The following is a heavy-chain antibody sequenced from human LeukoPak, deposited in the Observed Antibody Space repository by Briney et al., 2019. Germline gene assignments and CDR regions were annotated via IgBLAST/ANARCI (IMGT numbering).Heavy chain of an antibody. D-gene: IGHD3-22*01. Sequence: GGSLRLSCAGSGFTFSSYSMNWVRQAPGKGLEWVSSISSSSSYIYYADSVKGRFTISRDNAKNSLYLQMNSLRAEDTAVYYCASYLVVKQDYWGQGTLVTVSS. CDR3: ASYLVVKQDY. CDR1: GFTFSSYS. CDR2: ISSSSSYI. J-gene: IGHJ4*02. V-gene: IGHV3-21*01.